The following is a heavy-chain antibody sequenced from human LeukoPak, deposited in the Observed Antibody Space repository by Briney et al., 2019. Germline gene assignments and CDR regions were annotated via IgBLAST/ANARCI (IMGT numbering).Heavy chain of an antibody. Sequence: ASVKASCKASGYTFTGYYMHWVRQAPRQGLEWMGWINPNSGGTNYAQKFQGRVTMTRDTSISTAYIELNFLRSDDTAVFYCARGDYYGSPKVVAAWGQGTLVTVSS. CDR3: ARGDYYGSPKVVAA. J-gene: IGHJ5*02. CDR1: GYTFTGYY. V-gene: IGHV1-2*02. D-gene: IGHD3-10*01. CDR2: INPNSGGT.